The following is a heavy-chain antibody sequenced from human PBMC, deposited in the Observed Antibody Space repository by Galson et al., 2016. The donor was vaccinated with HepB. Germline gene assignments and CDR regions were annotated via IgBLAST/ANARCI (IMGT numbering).Heavy chain of an antibody. V-gene: IGHV3-23*01. CDR3: AKVHDMLSGFYKSYFDY. D-gene: IGHD3-9*01. CDR2: ISGNVYST. CDR1: GFTFRTYA. J-gene: IGHJ4*02. Sequence: SLRLSCAASGFTFRTYAMIWVRQAPGKGLEWVSTISGNVYSTYYADSVKGRFTISRDNSKNTLSLQMNSLRADDTAVYYCAKVHDMLSGFYKSYFDYWGQGTLVAISS.